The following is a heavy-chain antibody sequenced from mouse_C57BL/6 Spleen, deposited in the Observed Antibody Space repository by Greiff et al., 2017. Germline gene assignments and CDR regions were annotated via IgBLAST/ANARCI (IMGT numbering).Heavy chain of an antibody. CDR1: GYSFTGYY. CDR2: INPSTGGT. Sequence: VQLQQSGPELVKPGASVKISCKASGYSFTGYYMNWVKQSPEKSLEWIGEINPSTGGTTYNQKFKAKATLTVDKSSSTAYMQLQSLTSEDSAVYYCARDGKGDYAMDYWGQGTSVTVSS. J-gene: IGHJ4*01. CDR3: ARDGKGDYAMDY. V-gene: IGHV1-42*01. D-gene: IGHD2-1*01.